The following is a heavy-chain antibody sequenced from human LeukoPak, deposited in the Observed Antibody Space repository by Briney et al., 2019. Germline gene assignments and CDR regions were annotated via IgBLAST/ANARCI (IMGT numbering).Heavy chain of an antibody. CDR1: GFTFSTYW. CDR2: INTDGRST. CDR3: AKNGPGLDYFDY. V-gene: IGHV3-74*01. Sequence: PGGSLRLSCAASGFTFSTYWMHWVRQAPGKGLVWVSRINTDGRSTSYADSVKGRFTISRDNAKNTLYLQMNSLRAEDTAVYYCAKNGPGLDYFDYWGQGTLVTVSS. J-gene: IGHJ4*02. D-gene: IGHD3-10*01.